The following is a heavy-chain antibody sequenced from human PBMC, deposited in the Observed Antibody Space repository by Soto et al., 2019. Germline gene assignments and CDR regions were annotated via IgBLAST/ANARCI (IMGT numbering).Heavy chain of an antibody. CDR2: ISYDGSNK. CDR1: GFTFSSYA. J-gene: IGHJ6*02. D-gene: IGHD2-2*01. CDR3: ARDICSSTSCSYYYYGMDV. Sequence: GGSLRLSCAASGFTFSSYAMHWVRQAPGKGLEWVAVISYDGSNKYYADSVKGRFTISRDNSKNTLYLQMNSLRAEDTAVYYCARDICSSTSCSYYYYGMDVWGQGTTVTVS. V-gene: IGHV3-30-3*01.